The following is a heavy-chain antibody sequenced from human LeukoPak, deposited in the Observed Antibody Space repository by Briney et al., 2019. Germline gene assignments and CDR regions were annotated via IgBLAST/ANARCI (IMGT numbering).Heavy chain of an antibody. V-gene: IGHV3-23*01. D-gene: IGHD6-13*01. J-gene: IGHJ4*02. Sequence: GGSLRLSCAASGFTVSSNYMSWVRQAPGKGLEWVSAISGSGGSTYYADSVKGRFTISRDNSKNTLYLQMNSLRAEDTAVYYCAKGPPSSSWYGFSCYFDYWGQGTLVTVSS. CDR3: AKGPPSSSWYGFSCYFDY. CDR1: GFTVSSNY. CDR2: ISGSGGST.